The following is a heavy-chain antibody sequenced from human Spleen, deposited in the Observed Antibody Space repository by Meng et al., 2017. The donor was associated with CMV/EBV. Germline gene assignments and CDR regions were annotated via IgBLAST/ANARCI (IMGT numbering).Heavy chain of an antibody. D-gene: IGHD6-13*01. V-gene: IGHV4-38-2*02. J-gene: IGHJ4*02. CDR3: ARTQRIAAAEPIDY. Sequence: SETLSLTCTVSGYSISSGYYWGWIRQPPGKGLEWIGSIYHSGSTYYNPPLKSRVTISVDTSKNQFSLKLSSVTAADTAVYYCARTQRIAAAEPIDYWGQGTLVTVSS. CDR1: GYSISSGYY. CDR2: IYHSGST.